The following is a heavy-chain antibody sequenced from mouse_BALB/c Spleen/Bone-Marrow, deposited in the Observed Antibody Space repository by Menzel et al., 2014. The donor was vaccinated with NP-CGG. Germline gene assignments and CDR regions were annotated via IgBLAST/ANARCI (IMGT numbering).Heavy chain of an antibody. CDR1: GYTFTDYT. J-gene: IGHJ4*01. V-gene: IGHV1S137*01. D-gene: IGHD2-4*01. Sequence: QVQLQQSGAELVRPGVSVKISCKGSGYTFTDYTMHWVKQSHAKSLEWIGVISTYYGDASYNQKFKGKATMTVGKSSSTAYMELARLTSEDSAIYYCARVITTGYYGMDYWGQGTSVTVSS. CDR3: ARVITTGYYGMDY. CDR2: ISTYYGDA.